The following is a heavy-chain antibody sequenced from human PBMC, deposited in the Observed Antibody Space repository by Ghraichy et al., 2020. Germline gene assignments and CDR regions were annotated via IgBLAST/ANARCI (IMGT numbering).Heavy chain of an antibody. CDR1: GYSFTSYG. V-gene: IGHV1-18*04. Sequence: ASVKVSCKSSGYSFTSYGIDWVRQAPGQGLEWVGWISGYNGDTHYAQKLQGRLTMTTDTSTSTTYMELRGLTSDDTAVYYCAREGGCGCTSCPLDGWGQGTLVTVSS. D-gene: IGHD2-2*01. J-gene: IGHJ4*02. CDR2: ISGYNGDT. CDR3: AREGGCGCTSCPLDG.